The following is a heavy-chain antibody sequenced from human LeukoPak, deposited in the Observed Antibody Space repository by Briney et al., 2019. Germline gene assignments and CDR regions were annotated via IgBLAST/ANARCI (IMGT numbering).Heavy chain of an antibody. CDR1: GGSFSGYY. CDR3: ARVGGSYYFDY. CDR2: IYYSGST. Sequence: SETLSLTCAVYGGSFSGYYWSWIRQPPGKGLEWIGYIYYSGSTNYNPSLKSRVTISVDTSKNQFSLKLSSVTAADTAVYYCARVGGSYYFDYWGQGTLVTVSS. D-gene: IGHD1-26*01. J-gene: IGHJ4*02. V-gene: IGHV4-59*01.